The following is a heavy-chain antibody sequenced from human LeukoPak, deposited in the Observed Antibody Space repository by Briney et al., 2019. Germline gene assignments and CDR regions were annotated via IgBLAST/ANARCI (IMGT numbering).Heavy chain of an antibody. J-gene: IGHJ4*02. CDR2: ISGSGGST. CDR3: AKVEMATITGLFDY. D-gene: IGHD5-24*01. CDR1: GFTFTIHA. V-gene: IGHV3-23*01. Sequence: LSGGSLRLSCAASGFTFTIHAMSWVRQAPGKGLEWVSAISGSGGSTYYADSVKGRFTISRDNSKNTVYLQMNSLRAEDTAVYYCAKVEMATITGLFDYWGEGTLVTVSS.